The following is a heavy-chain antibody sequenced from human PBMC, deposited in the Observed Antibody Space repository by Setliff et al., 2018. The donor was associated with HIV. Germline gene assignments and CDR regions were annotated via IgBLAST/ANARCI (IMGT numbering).Heavy chain of an antibody. J-gene: IGHJ3*01. V-gene: IGHV4-34*01. CDR2: ISHSGNT. CDR1: DGDLSGDS. CDR3: ARALFDYVWGTYRLRPVGFDL. D-gene: IGHD3-16*02. Sequence: SSETLSLTCDVADGDLSGDSWSWIRQPPGKGLQWIGEISHSGNTTYNPSLSSRVTISLDTSRNQLSLKLNSVTAADTAVYYCARALFDYVWGTYRLRPVGFDLWGQGTVVTVS.